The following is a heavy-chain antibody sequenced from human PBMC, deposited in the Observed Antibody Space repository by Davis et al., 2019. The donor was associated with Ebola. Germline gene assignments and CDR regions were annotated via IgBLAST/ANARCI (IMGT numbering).Heavy chain of an antibody. V-gene: IGHV4-4*07. J-gene: IGHJ5*02. Sequence: PSETLSLTCTVSGGSISSYYWSWIRQPPGKGLEWIGRIYTSGSTNYNPSLKSRVTMSVDTSKNQFSLKLSSVTAADTAVYYCARDRRPVVPAAMDWFDPWGQGTLVTVSS. CDR1: GGSISSYY. CDR2: IYTSGST. D-gene: IGHD2-2*01. CDR3: ARDRRPVVPAAMDWFDP.